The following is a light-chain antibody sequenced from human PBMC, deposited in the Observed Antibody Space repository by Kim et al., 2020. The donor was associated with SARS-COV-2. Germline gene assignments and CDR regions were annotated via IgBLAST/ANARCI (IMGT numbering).Light chain of an antibody. CDR2: DTD. V-gene: IGLV7-46*01. CDR1: TGAVTTTHY. J-gene: IGLJ2*01. CDR3: LLSYGTGRVL. Sequence: GVTVTLTCGSSTGAVTTTHYPYWFQQKPGQAPTTLIYDTDNRHSWTPARFSGSLLGDKAALTLSGARLEDEAEYYCLLSYGTGRVLFGGGTQLTVL.